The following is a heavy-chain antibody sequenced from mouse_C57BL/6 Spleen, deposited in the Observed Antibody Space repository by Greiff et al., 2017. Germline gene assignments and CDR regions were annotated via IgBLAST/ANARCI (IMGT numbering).Heavy chain of an antibody. J-gene: IGHJ4*01. CDR2: ISNLAYSI. Sequence: EVKLVESGGGLVQPGGSLKLSCAASGFTFSDYGMAWVRQAPRKGPEWVAFISNLAYSIYYADTVTGRFTISRENAKNTLYLEMSSLRSEDTAMYYCAREGEYYGRGYAMDDWGQGTSVTVSS. V-gene: IGHV5-15*04. CDR3: AREGEYYGRGYAMDD. D-gene: IGHD1-1*01. CDR1: GFTFSDYG.